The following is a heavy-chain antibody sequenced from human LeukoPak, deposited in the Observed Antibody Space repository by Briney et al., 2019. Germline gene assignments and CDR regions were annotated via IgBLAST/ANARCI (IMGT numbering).Heavy chain of an antibody. Sequence: SETLSLACAVYGGSFSGYYWSWIRQPPGKGLEWIGEINHSGSTNYNPSLKSRVTISVDTSKNQFSLKLSSVTAADTAVYYCAREVTSGWHNRKYNWFDPWGQGTLVTVSS. J-gene: IGHJ5*02. CDR1: GGSFSGYY. D-gene: IGHD1-14*01. CDR2: INHSGST. CDR3: AREVTSGWHNRKYNWFDP. V-gene: IGHV4-34*01.